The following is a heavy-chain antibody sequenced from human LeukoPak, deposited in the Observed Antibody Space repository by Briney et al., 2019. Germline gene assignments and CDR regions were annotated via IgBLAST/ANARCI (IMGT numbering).Heavy chain of an antibody. CDR1: GFTFSNYW. J-gene: IGHJ4*02. D-gene: IGHD6-6*01. CDR2: IRQDGSEK. CDR3: GRAVRSSRANDY. V-gene: IGHV3-7*04. Sequence: GGSLRLSCGASGFTFSNYWMSGVRQAPGKGLEWVANIRQDGSEKYYVDAVKGRFTISRANAMNSLYLQRNSVEAEDTAAYYCGRAVRSSRANDYWGQGTLVAVSS.